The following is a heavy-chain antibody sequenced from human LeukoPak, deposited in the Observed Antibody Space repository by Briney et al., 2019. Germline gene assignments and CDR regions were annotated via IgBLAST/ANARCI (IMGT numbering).Heavy chain of an antibody. D-gene: IGHD6-6*01. CDR3: ARFGAARHLYYYYYYYMDV. Sequence: GASVKVSCKASGYTFTSYYMHWVRQAPGQGLEWMGIINPSGGSTSYAQKFQGRVTITRNTSISTAYMELSSLRSEDTAVYYCARFGAARHLYYYYYYYMDVWGKGTTVTVSS. CDR2: INPSGGST. V-gene: IGHV1-46*01. CDR1: GYTFTSYY. J-gene: IGHJ6*03.